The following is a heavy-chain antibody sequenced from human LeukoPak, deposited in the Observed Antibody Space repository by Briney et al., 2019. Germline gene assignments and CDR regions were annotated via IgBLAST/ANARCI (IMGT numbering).Heavy chain of an antibody. V-gene: IGHV4-34*01. CDR3: AILAGQLAFDY. CDR2: INHSGSA. Sequence: SETLSLTCAVYAGSFSGYFWSWIRQPPGKGPEWIGEINHSGSASYNPSLKSRVTISVDTSKNQFSLKLSSVTAADTAVYYCAILAGQLAFDYWGQGTLVTVSS. D-gene: IGHD3-16*01. CDR1: AGSFSGYF. J-gene: IGHJ4*02.